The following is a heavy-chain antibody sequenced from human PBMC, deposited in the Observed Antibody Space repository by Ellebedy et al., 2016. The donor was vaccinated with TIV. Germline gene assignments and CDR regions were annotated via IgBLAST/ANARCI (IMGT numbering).Heavy chain of an antibody. CDR1: GFTFDTYA. CDR2: VSGGGGSA. J-gene: IGHJ3*02. CDR3: VKGYSFGSKSAFDI. D-gene: IGHD5-18*01. Sequence: GESLKISCAASGFTFDTYAMSWVRQAPGKGLEWVSTVSGGGGSAYYADSVRGRFTISRDNSKKPLDLQMDSLRAEDTAVYYCVKGYSFGSKSAFDIWGQGTMVTVSS. V-gene: IGHV3-23*01.